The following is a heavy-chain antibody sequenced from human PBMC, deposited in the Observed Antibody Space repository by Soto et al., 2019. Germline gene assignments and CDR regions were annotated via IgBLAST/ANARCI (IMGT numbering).Heavy chain of an antibody. J-gene: IGHJ4*02. D-gene: IGHD3-9*01. Sequence: ASVKVSCKASGYTFTDYYMHWVRQAPGQGLEWMGWMNPNSGNTGYAQKFQGRVTMTRNTSISTAYMELSSLRSEDTAVYYCARGTVDWLDYWGQGTLVTVSS. CDR3: ARGTVDWLDY. CDR1: GYTFTDYY. CDR2: MNPNSGNT. V-gene: IGHV1-8*02.